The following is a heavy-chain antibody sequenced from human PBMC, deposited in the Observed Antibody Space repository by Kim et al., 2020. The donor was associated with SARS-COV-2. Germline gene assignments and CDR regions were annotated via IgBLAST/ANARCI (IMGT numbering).Heavy chain of an antibody. V-gene: IGHV4-34*01. J-gene: IGHJ6*02. CDR1: GGSFSGYY. CDR3: ARGFLDFTVTTGYYYYYGMDV. CDR2: INHSGST. Sequence: SETLSLTCAVYGGSFSGYYWSWIRQPPGKGLEWIGEINHSGSTNYNPSLKSRVTISVDTSKNQFSLKLSSVTAADTAVYYCARGFLDFTVTTGYYYYYGMDVWGQGTTVTVSS. D-gene: IGHD4-4*01.